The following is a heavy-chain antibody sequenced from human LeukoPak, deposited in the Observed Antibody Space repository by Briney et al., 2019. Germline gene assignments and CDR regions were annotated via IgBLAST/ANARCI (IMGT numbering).Heavy chain of an antibody. CDR3: AREFGHNRWYFDY. J-gene: IGHJ4*02. CDR2: VSADGRTQ. Sequence: PGRSLRLSCAASGFTFRTYSIHWVRQAPGKGLEWVTVVSADGRTQLYSDSMKGRFTVSRDNSLNTLHLQMNSLKTEDTAVYYCAREFGHNRWYFDYWGQGALVTVSS. D-gene: IGHD5-24*01. V-gene: IGHV3-30*03. CDR1: GFTFRTYS.